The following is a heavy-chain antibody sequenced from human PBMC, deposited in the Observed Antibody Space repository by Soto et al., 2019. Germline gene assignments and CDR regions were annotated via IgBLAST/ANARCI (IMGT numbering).Heavy chain of an antibody. CDR1: GDSMNSDDYY. CDR3: ARVAPASMLAWFDP. CDR2: IYYTGST. V-gene: IGHV4-31*03. J-gene: IGHJ5*02. D-gene: IGHD2-2*01. Sequence: SETLSLTCTVSGDSMNSDDYYWSWIRQHPGKGLEWIGYIYYTGSTYSNPSLESRVVISVDTSKNQFSLNLSSVTAADTAVYYCARVAPASMLAWFDPWGQGALVTVSS.